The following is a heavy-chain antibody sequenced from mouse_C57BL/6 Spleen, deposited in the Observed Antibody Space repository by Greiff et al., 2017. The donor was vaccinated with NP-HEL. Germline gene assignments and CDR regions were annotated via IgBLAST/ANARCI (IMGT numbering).Heavy chain of an antibody. Sequence: EVQLQQSGPELVKPGASVKIPCKASGYTFTDYNMDWVKQSHGKSLEWIGDINPNNGGTIYNQKFKGKATLTVDKSSSTAYMELRSLTSEDTAVYYCARLLRSHWYFDVWGTGTTVTVSS. J-gene: IGHJ1*03. CDR1: GYTFTDYN. CDR3: ARLLRSHWYFDV. V-gene: IGHV1-18*01. CDR2: INPNNGGT. D-gene: IGHD1-1*01.